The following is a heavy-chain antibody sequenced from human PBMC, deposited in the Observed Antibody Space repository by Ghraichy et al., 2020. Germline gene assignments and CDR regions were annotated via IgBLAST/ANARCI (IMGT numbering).Heavy chain of an antibody. D-gene: IGHD2-8*01. CDR3: AHTVDCTNGVCYENWFDP. Sequence: SGPTLVKPTQTLTLTCTFSGFSLSPGGVGVGWIRQPPGKALEWLALIYGNDYKRYSPSLNSRRSISKDTSKNQVVLTMTNVDPVDTATYYCAHTVDCTNGVCYENWFDPWGQGTPVTVSS. J-gene: IGHJ5*02. CDR1: GFSLSPGGVG. CDR2: IYGNDYK. V-gene: IGHV2-5*01.